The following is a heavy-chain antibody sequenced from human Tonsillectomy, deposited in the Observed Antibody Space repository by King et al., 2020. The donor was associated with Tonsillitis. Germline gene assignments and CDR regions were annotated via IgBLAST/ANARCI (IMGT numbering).Heavy chain of an antibody. V-gene: IGHV1-2*06. CDR2: ISPDSGAT. CDR3: ARDTGGWRSFDF. D-gene: IGHD6-19*01. J-gene: IGHJ4*02. Sequence: VQLVESGADVKKPGASVKVSCTASGYTFTGYSIHWVRQAPGQGLQWMGRISPDSGATDYALSFEDRVTMTRDTAITTAYMELTSLKLDDTAVYYCARDTGGWRSFDFWGQGTLVTVSS. CDR1: GYTFTGYS.